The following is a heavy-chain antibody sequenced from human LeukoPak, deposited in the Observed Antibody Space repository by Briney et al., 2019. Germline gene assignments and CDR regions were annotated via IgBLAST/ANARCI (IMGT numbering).Heavy chain of an antibody. V-gene: IGHV3-11*01. J-gene: IGHJ3*02. CDR2: ISSSGSTT. D-gene: IGHD2-2*01. CDR3: ARQRCTSSTCHDDSFDI. Sequence: GGSLRLSCVVSEFILSDYYMSWIRQAPGKGLEWGSYISSSGSTTYYADSVEGRFTTSRDNPKNTLDLQMNSLRVEDTAVYYCARQRCTSSTCHDDSFDIWGQGTMVTVSS. CDR1: EFILSDYY.